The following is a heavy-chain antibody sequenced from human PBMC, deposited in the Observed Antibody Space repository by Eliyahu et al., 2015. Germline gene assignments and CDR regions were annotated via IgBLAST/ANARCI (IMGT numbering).Heavy chain of an antibody. CDR2: INDGGSYT. CDR3: ATESYGAGNRYFVH. V-gene: IGHV3-74*01. Sequence: EAQLVESGGXLVQPGGSLRLSCVVSGXXFNTAWXPWLRQGPEKGLMWVARINDGGSYTAYADSVKGRFTISRDNARNTVYLQMXTLRLEDTAIYYCATESYGAGNRYFVHWGQGSLVTVSS. J-gene: IGHJ4*02. D-gene: IGHD3-10*01. CDR1: GXXFNTAW.